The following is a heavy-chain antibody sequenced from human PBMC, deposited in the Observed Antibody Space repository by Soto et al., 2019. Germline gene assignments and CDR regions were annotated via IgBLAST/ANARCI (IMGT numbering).Heavy chain of an antibody. J-gene: IGHJ3*02. D-gene: IGHD1-1*01. CDR1: GYRFTSYC. CDR3: ARRPGLDWNDDFGAFDI. CDR2: IYPGDSDT. V-gene: IGHV5-51*01. Sequence: GESLNISCTGSGYRFTSYCIGWVRPMHGKGLEWMGIIYPGDSDTRYSPSFQGQVTISADKSISTAYLQWSSLKASDTAMYYCARRPGLDWNDDFGAFDIWGQGTMVTVSS.